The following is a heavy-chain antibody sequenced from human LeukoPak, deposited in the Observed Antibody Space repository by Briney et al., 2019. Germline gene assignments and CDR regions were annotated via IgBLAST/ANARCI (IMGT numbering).Heavy chain of an antibody. D-gene: IGHD6-19*01. CDR1: GFTFSSYA. CDR2: ISGSGGNT. Sequence: GGSLRLSCEASGFTFSSYAMSWVRRVPGKGLEWVSAISGSGGNTYYADSVKGRFTNSRDNSKNTLYLQMNSLRAEDTALYYCVSRIAVAGRHFDYWGQGTLVTVSS. J-gene: IGHJ4*02. CDR3: VSRIAVAGRHFDY. V-gene: IGHV3-23*01.